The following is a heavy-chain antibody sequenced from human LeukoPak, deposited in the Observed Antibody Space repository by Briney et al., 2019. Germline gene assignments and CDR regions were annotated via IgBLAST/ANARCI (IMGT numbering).Heavy chain of an antibody. CDR3: ARRGTSSSWAHFDY. V-gene: IGHV3-7*05. J-gene: IGHJ4*02. CDR2: IKQDGSEK. CDR1: GFTFSSYW. D-gene: IGHD6-13*01. Sequence: GGSLRLSCAASGFTFSSYWMTWVRQAPGKGLEWVAKIKQDGSEKYYVDSVKGRFTISRDNARNSLYLQMNSLGAEDTAVYYCARRGTSSSWAHFDYWGQGTLVTVSS.